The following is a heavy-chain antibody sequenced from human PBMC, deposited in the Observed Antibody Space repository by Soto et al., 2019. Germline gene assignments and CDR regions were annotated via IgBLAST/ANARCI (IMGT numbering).Heavy chain of an antibody. V-gene: IGHV3-66*01. CDR3: ARGEGSGSNALGD. J-gene: IGHJ4*02. D-gene: IGHD3-10*01. CDR1: GFTVSNNY. Sequence: EVLLVESGGGFVQPGGSLRLSCAASGFTVSNNYMTWVRQAPGKGLEWVSVIQGGGSISYADSVRDRFTISRDSSKNTVFLQMSSLRPEDTAVCFCARGEGSGSNALGDWGQGTLVTVSS. CDR2: IQGGGSI.